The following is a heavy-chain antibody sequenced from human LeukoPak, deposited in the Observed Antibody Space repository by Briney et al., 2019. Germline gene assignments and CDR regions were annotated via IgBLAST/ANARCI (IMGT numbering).Heavy chain of an antibody. CDR2: VYPGDSDT. CDR3: ARHVRDYGDYLMSSNM. CDR1: GYDFSIYW. V-gene: IGHV5-51*01. D-gene: IGHD4-17*01. Sequence: PGESLKISCKGSGYDFSIYWIAWVRQMPGKGLEWMGIVYPGDSDTRYSPSFQGHVTISADKSISIAYLQWSSLKASDTAIYFCARHVRDYGDYLMSSNMWGQGTMVTVSS. J-gene: IGHJ3*02.